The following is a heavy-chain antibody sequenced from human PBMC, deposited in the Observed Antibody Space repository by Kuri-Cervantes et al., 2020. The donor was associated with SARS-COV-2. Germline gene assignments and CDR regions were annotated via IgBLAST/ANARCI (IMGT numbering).Heavy chain of an antibody. J-gene: IGHJ4*02. D-gene: IGHD3-3*01. CDR1: GGSISSYY. CDR3: AKDATNIWSGYSNFDY. CDR2: IYYSGST. V-gene: IGHV4-59*01. Sequence: GSLRLSCTVSGGSISSYYWSWIRQPPGKGLEWIGYIYYSGSTNYNPSLKSRVTISVDTSKNQFSLKLSSVTAADTAVYYCAKDATNIWSGYSNFDYWGQGTLVTVSS.